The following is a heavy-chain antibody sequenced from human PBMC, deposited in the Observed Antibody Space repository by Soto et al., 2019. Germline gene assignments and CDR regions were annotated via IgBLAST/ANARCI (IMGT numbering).Heavy chain of an antibody. CDR2: ISASNGTT. CDR3: VLNADSSGLFDY. J-gene: IGHJ4*02. CDR1: GYTFTRHG. Sequence: ASAKFSCEAYGYTFTRHGISWVRQAPGQGLEWMGWISASNGTTNYAQKLQGRVTMTADTSTSTAYMELRSLRSDDTAVYYCVLNADSSGLFDYWGQGTLVTVSS. V-gene: IGHV1-18*04. D-gene: IGHD3-22*01.